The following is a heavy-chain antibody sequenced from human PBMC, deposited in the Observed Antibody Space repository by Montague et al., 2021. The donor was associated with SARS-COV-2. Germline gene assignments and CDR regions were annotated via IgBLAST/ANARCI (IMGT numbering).Heavy chain of an antibody. Sequence: SETLSLTCTVSGGSISSSHYYWGWIRQPPGQGLEWIGNIYYSGNTYYNPSLKSRVTMSVDTSTNHFSLKLTSVTAADTAVYYCAGGDVSRGYSSWGQGTLVTVSA. CDR1: GGSISSSHYY. J-gene: IGHJ4*02. D-gene: IGHD3-16*01. V-gene: IGHV4-39*07. CDR2: IYYSGNT. CDR3: AGGDVSRGYSS.